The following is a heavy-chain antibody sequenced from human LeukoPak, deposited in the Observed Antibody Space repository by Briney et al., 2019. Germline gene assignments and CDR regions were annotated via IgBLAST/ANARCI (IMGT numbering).Heavy chain of an antibody. V-gene: IGHV3-30*04. D-gene: IGHD1-1*01. CDR3: AKTESAAEAFDI. CDR1: GFTFSSYV. J-gene: IGHJ3*02. CDR2: ISYDGSNE. Sequence: GGSLRLSCAASGFTFSSYVMHWVRQAPGKGLEWVAIISYDGSNEYYADSVKGRFTISRDNSKNTLYLQMNSLRAEDTAVYYCAKTESAAEAFDIWGQGTMVTVSS.